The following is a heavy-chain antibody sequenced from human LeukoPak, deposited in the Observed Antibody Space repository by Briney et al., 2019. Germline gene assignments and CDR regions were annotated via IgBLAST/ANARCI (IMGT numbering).Heavy chain of an antibody. Sequence: GGSLGLSCAASGFTFDDYAMHWVRQAPGKGLEWVSGISWNSGSIGYADSVKGRFTISRDNAKNSLYLQMNSLRAEDTALYYCAKDISYDFRPGAIFDYWGQGTLVTVSS. CDR3: AKDISYDFRPGAIFDY. CDR1: GFTFDDYA. CDR2: ISWNSGSI. J-gene: IGHJ4*02. V-gene: IGHV3-9*01. D-gene: IGHD3-3*01.